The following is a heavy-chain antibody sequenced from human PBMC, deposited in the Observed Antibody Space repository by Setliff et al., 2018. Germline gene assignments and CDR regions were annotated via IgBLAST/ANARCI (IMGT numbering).Heavy chain of an antibody. CDR2: IYNSGTT. D-gene: IGHD4-4*01. Sequence: SETLSLTCSVAGGSMSNYFWSWIRQPPGKGLEWIGRIYNSGTTNYNPSLKSRVTISADTSNNSFSLNLFSVTAADTAVYYCAGRDYSGGDSWGHGTLVTVSS. CDR3: AGRDYSGGDS. V-gene: IGHV4-4*08. CDR1: GGSMSNYF. J-gene: IGHJ5*01.